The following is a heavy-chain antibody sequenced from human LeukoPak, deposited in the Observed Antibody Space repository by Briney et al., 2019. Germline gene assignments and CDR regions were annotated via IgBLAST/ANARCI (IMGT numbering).Heavy chain of an antibody. Sequence: SETLSLTCTVSGGSISGYYWSWIRQPPGKGLEWIGYIYYSGSTNYNPSLKSRVTISVDTSKNQFSLKLSSVTAADTAVYYCARHYGSSSYYYYYGMDVWGQGTTVTVSS. J-gene: IGHJ6*02. D-gene: IGHD6-13*01. CDR1: GGSISGYY. V-gene: IGHV4-59*08. CDR2: IYYSGST. CDR3: ARHYGSSSYYYYYGMDV.